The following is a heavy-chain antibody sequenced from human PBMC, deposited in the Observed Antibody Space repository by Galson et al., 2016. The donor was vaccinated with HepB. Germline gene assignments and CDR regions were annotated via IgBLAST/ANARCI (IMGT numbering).Heavy chain of an antibody. Sequence: CAISGDSVSSDRAGWNWIRQSPSRGLEWLGRTYYRSTWVTDYAVSLRSRLTINPDTSKNQFSLQLNSVTPEDSAVYYCARCPPYSSTCDYWGQGTPVTVSS. CDR2: TYYRSTWVT. D-gene: IGHD6-13*01. J-gene: IGHJ4*02. CDR3: ARCPPYSSTCDY. CDR1: GDSVSSDRAG. V-gene: IGHV6-1*01.